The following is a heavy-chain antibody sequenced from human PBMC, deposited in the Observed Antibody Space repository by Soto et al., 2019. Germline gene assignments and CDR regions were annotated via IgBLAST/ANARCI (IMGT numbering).Heavy chain of an antibody. V-gene: IGHV3-30*18. CDR3: AKDPAGLFNPFDY. Sequence: PGGSLRLSCAASGFTFSSYGMHWVRQAPGKGLEWVAVISYDGSNKYYADSVKGRFTISRDNSKNTLYLQMNSLRAEDTAVYYCAKDPAGLFNPFDYWGQGTLVTVSS. CDR1: GFTFSSYG. J-gene: IGHJ4*02. CDR2: ISYDGSNK.